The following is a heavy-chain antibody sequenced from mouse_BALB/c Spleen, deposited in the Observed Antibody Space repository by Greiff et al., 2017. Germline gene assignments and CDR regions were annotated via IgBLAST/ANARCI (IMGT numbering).Heavy chain of an antibody. D-gene: IGHD1-2*01. Sequence: VKVEESGPGLVAPSQSLSITCTVSGFSLTSYGVHWVRQPPGKGLEWLGVIWAGGSTNYNSALMSRLSISKDNSKSQVFLKMNSLQTDDTAMYYCARDGDYGYGKESFWYFDVWGAGTTVTVSS. CDR2: IWAGGST. V-gene: IGHV2-9*02. CDR1: GFSLTSYG. CDR3: ARDGDYGYGKESFWYFDV. J-gene: IGHJ1*01.